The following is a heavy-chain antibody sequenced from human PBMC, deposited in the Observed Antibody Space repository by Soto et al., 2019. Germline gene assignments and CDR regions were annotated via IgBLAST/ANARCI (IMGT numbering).Heavy chain of an antibody. CDR3: AKSGYQSFDY. V-gene: IGHV4-31*03. D-gene: IGHD5-12*01. CDR1: GGSISSGGYY. J-gene: IGHJ4*02. Sequence: QVQLQESGPGLVKPSQTLSLTCTVSGGSISSGGYYWNWIRQHPEKGREWIGYIYYRGSTYYNPSLQSRLTISVDTSKNQFSLKLNSVTAADTAVYYCAKSGYQSFDYWGQGTLLTVSS. CDR2: IYYRGST.